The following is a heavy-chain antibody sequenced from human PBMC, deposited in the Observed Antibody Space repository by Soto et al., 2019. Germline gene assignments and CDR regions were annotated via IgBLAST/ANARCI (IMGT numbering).Heavy chain of an antibody. CDR2: ISYDGSNK. CDR3: ARVSGGSLLFDY. V-gene: IGHV3-30-3*01. CDR1: GFTFSSYS. D-gene: IGHD2-15*01. Sequence: QVQLVESGGGVIQPGRSLRLSCADSGFTFSSYSMHWVRQAPGKGLEWVAVISYDGSNKFYADSVKGRFTISRDKSKNTLYLQMNSLKPEDTAVYYCARVSGGSLLFDYWGQGTLVTVSS. J-gene: IGHJ4*02.